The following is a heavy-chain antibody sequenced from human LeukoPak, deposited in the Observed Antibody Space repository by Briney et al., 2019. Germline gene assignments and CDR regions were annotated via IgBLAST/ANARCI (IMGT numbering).Heavy chain of an antibody. V-gene: IGHV3-30-3*01. CDR2: ISYDGSNK. Sequence: QTGGSLRLSCAASGFTFSSYAMHWVRQAPDKGLEWVAVISYDGSNKYYADSVKGRFTVSRDNSKNTLYLQMNSLRAEDTAVYYCVRGLVRGVILSYVYWGQGTLVTVSS. CDR3: VRGLVRGVILSYVY. CDR1: GFTFSSYA. D-gene: IGHD3-10*01. J-gene: IGHJ4*02.